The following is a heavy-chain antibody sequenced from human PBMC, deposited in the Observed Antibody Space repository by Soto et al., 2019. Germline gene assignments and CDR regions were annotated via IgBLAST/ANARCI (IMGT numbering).Heavy chain of an antibody. D-gene: IGHD3-3*01. CDR2: IYYSGST. CDR3: ARDKRITIFGVVIEGDPTDYYGMDV. Sequence: QVQLQESGPGLVKPSQTLSLTCTVSGGSISSGDYYWSWIRQPPGKGLEWIGYIYYSGSTYYNPSPKGAVTISVDTAKNQFSLKLSSVTAADTAVYYCARDKRITIFGVVIEGDPTDYYGMDVWGQGTTVTVSS. J-gene: IGHJ6*02. V-gene: IGHV4-30-4*01. CDR1: GGSISSGDYY.